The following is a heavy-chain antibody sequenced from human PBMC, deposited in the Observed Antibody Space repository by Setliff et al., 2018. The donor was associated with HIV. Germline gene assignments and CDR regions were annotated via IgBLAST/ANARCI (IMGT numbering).Heavy chain of an antibody. D-gene: IGHD6-6*01. CDR3: ARYPLKYSSLDV. CDR1: GFSFSSYE. V-gene: IGHV3-48*01. CDR2: ISVSSSTI. J-gene: IGHJ6*04. Sequence: PGGSLRLSCAASGFSFSSYEMSWVRQAPGKGLQWISYISVSSSTIYYADSVKGRFTISRDNAKNSLYLQMNSLRAEDTAVYYCARYPLKYSSLDVWGKGTTVTVSS.